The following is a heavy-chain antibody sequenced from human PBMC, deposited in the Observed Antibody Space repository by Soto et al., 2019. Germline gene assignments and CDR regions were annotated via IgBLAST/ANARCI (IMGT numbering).Heavy chain of an antibody. J-gene: IGHJ4*02. CDR2: IYHYGNT. V-gene: IGHV4-4*02. D-gene: IGHD6-25*01. CDR3: ARDAAAPGETDRFDL. Sequence: PXASLSLTCAVCGDCISTNNWWSWVRQPPGKGLEWIGEIYHYGNTNYNPSLKSRVTMSVDTSKNQFSLKLTSVTAADTAMYYCARDAAAPGETDRFDLCGQRTLVTVSS. CDR1: GDCISTNNW.